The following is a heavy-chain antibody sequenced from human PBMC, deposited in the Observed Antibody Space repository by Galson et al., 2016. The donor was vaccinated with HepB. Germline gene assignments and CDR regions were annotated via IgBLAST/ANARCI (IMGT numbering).Heavy chain of an antibody. J-gene: IGHJ4*02. D-gene: IGHD5-12*01. CDR3: ASGTGAYVQ. CDR2: TYYRSKWSS. CDR1: GDSVSRNTAA. Sequence: CAISGDSVSRNTAAWSWIRQSPSRGLEWLGRTYYRSKWSSDYVVSMKGRITINADTSMNQFSLQLNSVTPEDTAVYYCASGTGAYVQWGQGTLVTVSS. V-gene: IGHV6-1*01.